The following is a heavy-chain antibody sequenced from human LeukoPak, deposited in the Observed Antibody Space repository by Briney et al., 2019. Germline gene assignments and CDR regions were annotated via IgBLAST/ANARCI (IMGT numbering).Heavy chain of an antibody. V-gene: IGHV1-69*13. D-gene: IGHD2-2*01. CDR2: IIPIFGTA. CDR1: GYTFTSYA. Sequence: SVKVSCKASGYTFTSYAISWVRQAPGQGLEWMGGIIPIFGTANYAQKFQGRVTITADESTSTAYMELSSLRSEDTAVYYCARKSLGYCSSTSCYGGMDVWGKGTTVTVSS. J-gene: IGHJ6*03. CDR3: ARKSLGYCSSTSCYGGMDV.